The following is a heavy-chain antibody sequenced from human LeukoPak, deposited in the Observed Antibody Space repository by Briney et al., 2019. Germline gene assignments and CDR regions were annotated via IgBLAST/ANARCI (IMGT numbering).Heavy chain of an antibody. J-gene: IGHJ4*02. CDR3: AGPAGSSGWLFDY. CDR1: GFTFSSYA. CDR2: ISGSGGST. D-gene: IGHD6-19*01. V-gene: IGHV3-23*01. Sequence: GGSLRLSCAASGFTFSSYAMSWVRQAPGKGLEWVSAISGSGGSTYYADSVKGRFTISRDNSKNTPYLQMNSLRAEDTAVYYCAGPAGSSGWLFDYWGQGTLVTVSS.